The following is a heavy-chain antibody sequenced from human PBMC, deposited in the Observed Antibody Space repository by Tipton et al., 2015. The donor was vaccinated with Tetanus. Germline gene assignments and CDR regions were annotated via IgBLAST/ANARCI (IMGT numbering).Heavy chain of an antibody. J-gene: IGHJ4*02. D-gene: IGHD4-23*01. Sequence: QSGAEVKKPGASVKVSCKASGYTFTDYYIHWVRQAPGQGLEWMAWINPNSGGTKYAQRFQGRVTMTWDTSISTVYMELSSLRSGDTAVYYCAKKGRWGVLDSWGQGTLVTVSS. CDR3: AKKGRWGVLDS. CDR1: GYTFTDYY. CDR2: INPNSGGT. V-gene: IGHV1-2*02.